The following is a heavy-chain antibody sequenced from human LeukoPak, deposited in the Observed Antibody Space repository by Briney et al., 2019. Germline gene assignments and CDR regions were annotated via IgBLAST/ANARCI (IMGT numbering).Heavy chain of an antibody. CDR3: AKDRAARGRGNYFYMDV. J-gene: IGHJ6*03. CDR2: ITWDGGST. CDR1: GFTFDDYA. Sequence: PGGSLRLSCAASGFTFDDYAMHWVRQASGKGLEWVSHITWDGGSTHYADSVEGRFTISRDNRENSLYLQMNSLRPEDTALYYCAKDRAARGRGNYFYMDVRGKGTTVTVSS. D-gene: IGHD2/OR15-2a*01. V-gene: IGHV3-43D*03.